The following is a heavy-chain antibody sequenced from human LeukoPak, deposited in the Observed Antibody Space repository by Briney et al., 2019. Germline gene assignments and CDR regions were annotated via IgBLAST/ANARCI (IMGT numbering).Heavy chain of an antibody. J-gene: IGHJ4*02. V-gene: IGHV3-23*01. D-gene: IGHD1-1*01. CDR2: ISGSGVST. CDR1: GFTFSSYA. Sequence: GGSLRLSCAASGFTFSSYAMSWVRQAPRKGLEWVSTISGSGVSTYYADSVKGRFAISRDNSKNTLYLQMNSLRAEDTAVYYCAKRSDDWNDYYFDYWGQGTLVTVSS. CDR3: AKRSDDWNDYYFDY.